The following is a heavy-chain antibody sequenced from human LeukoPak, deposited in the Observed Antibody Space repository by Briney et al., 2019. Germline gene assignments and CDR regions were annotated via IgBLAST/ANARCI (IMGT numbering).Heavy chain of an antibody. V-gene: IGHV3-74*01. CDR3: ARETDYYDSSGYYQDYYYMDV. CDR1: GFTFSIYW. D-gene: IGHD3-22*01. J-gene: IGHJ6*03. CDR2: INSDGSST. Sequence: GGSLRLSCAASGFTFSIYWMHCVRQAPGKGLVCVSRINSDGSSTSYADSVKGRFTISRDNAKNSLYLQMNSLRAEDTAVYYCARETDYYDSSGYYQDYYYMDVWGKGTTVTVSS.